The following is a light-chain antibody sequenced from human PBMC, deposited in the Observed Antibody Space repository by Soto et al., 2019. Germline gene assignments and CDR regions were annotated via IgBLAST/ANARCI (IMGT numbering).Light chain of an antibody. CDR2: GAS. CDR3: LRSRSPQWT. CDR1: QSVTTY. Sequence: DMPLTQSPCTLSSPVGARATLSCRASQSVTTYVAWYQQKPGKVPKLLIYGASTMQPGVPYRFSGSGSGTDSPLTINSLQPEDVAVYYCLRSRSPQWTFGQGTNVEIK. J-gene: IGKJ1*01. V-gene: IGKV1-27*01.